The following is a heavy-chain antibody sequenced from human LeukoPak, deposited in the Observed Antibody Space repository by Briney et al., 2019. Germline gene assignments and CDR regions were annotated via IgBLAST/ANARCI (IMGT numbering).Heavy chain of an antibody. J-gene: IGHJ4*02. Sequence: SETLSLTCTVSGGSISSYYWSWIRQPLGKGLEWIGYIYYSGSTNYNPSLKSRVTISVDTSKNQFSLKLSSVTAADTAVYYCARGPYYDFWSGWGQGTLVTVSS. D-gene: IGHD3-3*01. CDR1: GGSISSYY. CDR2: IYYSGST. CDR3: ARGPYYDFWSG. V-gene: IGHV4-59*01.